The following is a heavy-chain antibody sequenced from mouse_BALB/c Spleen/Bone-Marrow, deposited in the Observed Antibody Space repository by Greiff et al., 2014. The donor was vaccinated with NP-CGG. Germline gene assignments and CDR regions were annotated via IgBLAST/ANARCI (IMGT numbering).Heavy chain of an antibody. J-gene: IGHJ4*01. CDR3: ARITAATGAMDY. Sequence: VQLQQSGPGLVAPSQSLSISCTVSGFSLTSYGVHWVRQPPGKGLEWLGVIWADGSTNYYSALMSRLSISKDNSKSQVFLKMNSPQTDDTAMYYCARITAATGAMDYWGQGTSVTVSS. CDR2: IWADGST. V-gene: IGHV2-9*02. D-gene: IGHD1-2*01. CDR1: GFSLTSYG.